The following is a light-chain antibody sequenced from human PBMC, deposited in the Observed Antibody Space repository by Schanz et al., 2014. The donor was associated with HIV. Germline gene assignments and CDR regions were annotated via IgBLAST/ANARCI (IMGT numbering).Light chain of an antibody. CDR2: GAS. V-gene: IGKV3-20*01. J-gene: IGKJ4*01. Sequence: EIVLTQSPGTLSLSPGERATLSCRASQSLISNYLAWYQQKPGQAPRLLIYGASSRATGIPDRFSGSGSGTDFTLSISRLEPEDFAVYYCQQSENWPLTFGGGTRVETK. CDR3: QQSENWPLT. CDR1: QSLISNY.